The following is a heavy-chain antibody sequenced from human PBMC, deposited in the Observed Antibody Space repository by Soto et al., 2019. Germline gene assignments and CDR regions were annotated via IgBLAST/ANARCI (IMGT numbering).Heavy chain of an antibody. J-gene: IGHJ6*02. D-gene: IGHD1-20*01. CDR2: IYYSGST. Sequence: SETLSLTCTVSGGSISSYYWSWIRQPPGKGLEWIGYIYYSGSTNYNPSLKSRVTISVDTSKNQFSLKLSSVTAADTAVYYCARGPRYYYYYGMDVWGQGITVTVSS. CDR1: GGSISSYY. CDR3: ARGPRYYYYYGMDV. V-gene: IGHV4-59*01.